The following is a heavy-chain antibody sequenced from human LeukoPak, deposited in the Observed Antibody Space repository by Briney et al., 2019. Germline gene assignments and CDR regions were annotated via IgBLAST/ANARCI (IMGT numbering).Heavy chain of an antibody. Sequence: SETLSLTCTVSGGSISSYYWSWIRQPPGKGLEGIGYIYYSGSTNYNPSLKSRVTISVDTSKYQFSLKLSSVTAADTAVYYCARLRASYYYYYGMDVWGQGTTVTVSS. V-gene: IGHV4-59*08. CDR2: IYYSGST. CDR3: ARLRASYYYYYGMDV. CDR1: GGSISSYY. J-gene: IGHJ6*02.